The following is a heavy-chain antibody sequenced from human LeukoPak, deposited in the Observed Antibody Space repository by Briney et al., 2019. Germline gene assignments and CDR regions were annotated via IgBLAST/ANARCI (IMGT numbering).Heavy chain of an antibody. CDR3: ARDSYGMDV. CDR1: GFTFSNFA. D-gene: IGHD3-16*01. Sequence: QPGGSLRLSCAASGFTFSNFAMHWVRQAPGKGLEWVSSISYDARNTYYGDSVKGRFTISRDDSKSTLYLQMNCLRAEDTAIFYCARDSYGMDVWGQGTTVTVSS. J-gene: IGHJ6*02. V-gene: IGHV3-30*04. CDR2: ISYDARNT.